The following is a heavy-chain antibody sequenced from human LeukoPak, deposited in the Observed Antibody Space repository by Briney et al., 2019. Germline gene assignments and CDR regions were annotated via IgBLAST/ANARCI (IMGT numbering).Heavy chain of an antibody. D-gene: IGHD2-2*02. J-gene: IGHJ6*03. CDR2: ISYDGSNK. V-gene: IGHV3-30-3*01. CDR1: GFTFSSYA. CDR3: AKGDCSSISCYIDYNYMDV. Sequence: PGGSLRLSCAASGFTFSSYAMHWVRQAPGKGLEWVAVISYDGSNKYYADSVKGRFTISRDNSKNTLYLQMNSLRAEDTAVYYCAKGDCSSISCYIDYNYMDVWGKGTTVTVSS.